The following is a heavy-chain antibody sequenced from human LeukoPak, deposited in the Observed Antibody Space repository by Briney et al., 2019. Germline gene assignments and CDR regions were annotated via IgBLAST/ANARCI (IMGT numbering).Heavy chain of an antibody. J-gene: IGHJ4*02. CDR3: AKVRSCIKDVSQGDFDY. D-gene: IGHD2-8*01. CDR2: ISGSGGST. CDR1: GFIFSSYA. V-gene: IGHV3-23*01. Sequence: GGSLRLSCAASGFIFSSYAMSWVRQAPGKGLEWVSTISGSGGSTYYADSVKGRFTISRDNSKNTVYLQMNSLRAEDTAVYYCAKVRSCIKDVSQGDFDYGAQETLVTVSS.